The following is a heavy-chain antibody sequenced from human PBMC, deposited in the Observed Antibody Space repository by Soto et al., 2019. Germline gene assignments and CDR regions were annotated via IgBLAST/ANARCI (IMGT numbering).Heavy chain of an antibody. CDR1: GGSISSSSYY. Sequence: SETLSLTCTVSGGSISSSSYYWGWIRQPPGKGLEWIGSIYYSGSTYYNPSLKSRVTISVDTSKNQFSLKLSSVTAADTAVYYCARLERLPDYWGQGTLVTVSS. V-gene: IGHV4-39*01. CDR2: IYYSGST. D-gene: IGHD5-18*01. CDR3: ARLERLPDY. J-gene: IGHJ4*02.